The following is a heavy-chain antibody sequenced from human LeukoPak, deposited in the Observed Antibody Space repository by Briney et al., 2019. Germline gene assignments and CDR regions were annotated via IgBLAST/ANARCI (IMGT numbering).Heavy chain of an antibody. D-gene: IGHD5-18*01. CDR3: ARGERGYGYGYGDY. CDR1: EFTFSKYW. V-gene: IGHV3-74*01. CDR2: LNSDGTYT. Sequence: GGSLRLSCAASEFTFSKYWMHWVRQAPGKGLVWVSRLNSDGTYTNYADSVKGRFTMSRDNAKNTLYLQMTSLRAEDTAVYYCARGERGYGYGYGDYWGQGTLVTVSS. J-gene: IGHJ4*02.